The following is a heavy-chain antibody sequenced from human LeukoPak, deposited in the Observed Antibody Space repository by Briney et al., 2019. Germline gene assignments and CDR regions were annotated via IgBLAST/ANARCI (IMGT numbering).Heavy chain of an antibody. D-gene: IGHD3-10*01. CDR1: GFTFSSYA. J-gene: IGHJ4*02. CDR2: IWYDGSNK. V-gene: IGHV3-33*08. Sequence: GGSLRLSCAASGFTFSSYAMSWVRQAPGKGLEWVAVIWYDGSNKYYADSVKGRFTISRDNSKNTLYLQMNSLRAEDTAVYYCAREDNYGSGSYYFDYWGQGTLVTVSS. CDR3: AREDNYGSGSYYFDY.